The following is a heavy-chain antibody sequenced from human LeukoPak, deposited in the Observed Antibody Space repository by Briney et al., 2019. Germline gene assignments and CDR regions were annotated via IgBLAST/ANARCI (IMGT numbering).Heavy chain of an antibody. D-gene: IGHD3-22*01. CDR2: IKQDGSEK. V-gene: IGHV3-7*01. J-gene: IGHJ4*02. Sequence: GGSLRLSCVASGFTFNSNWMSWVRQAPGKGPEWVANIKQDGSEKYYVDSVKGRFTISRDNARNSLSLQMNSLRAEDTAVYYCARDKYYDRYFDSWGQGTLVTVSS. CDR1: GFTFNSNW. CDR3: ARDKYYDRYFDS.